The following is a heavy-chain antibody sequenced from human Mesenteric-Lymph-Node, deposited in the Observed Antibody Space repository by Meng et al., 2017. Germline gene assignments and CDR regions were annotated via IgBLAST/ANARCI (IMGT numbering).Heavy chain of an antibody. V-gene: IGHV4-34*01. D-gene: IGHD6-19*01. CDR3: ARQGRAVAGTFDY. Sequence: SETLSLTCAVYGGSFSGYYWSWIRQPPGKGLEWIGEINHSGSTNYNPSLKSRVTISVDTSKNQFSLKLSAVTAADTAVYYCARQGRAVAGTFDYWGQGTLGTVSS. CDR1: GGSFSGYY. CDR2: INHSGST. J-gene: IGHJ4*02.